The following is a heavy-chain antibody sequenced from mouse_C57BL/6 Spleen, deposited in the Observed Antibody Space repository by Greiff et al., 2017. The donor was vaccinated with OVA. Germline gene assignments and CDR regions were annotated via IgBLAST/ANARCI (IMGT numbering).Heavy chain of an antibody. CDR3: ARGHNDGSTYYYAMDY. D-gene: IGHD1-3*01. Sequence: QVQLQQPGAELVKPGASVKMSCKASGYTFTSYWITWVKQRPGQGLEWIGDIYPGSGSTNYNEKFKSKATLTVDTSSSTAYMQLSSLTTEDSAVYYCARGHNDGSTYYYAMDYWGQGTTVTVSS. J-gene: IGHJ4*01. V-gene: IGHV1-55*01. CDR1: GYTFTSYW. CDR2: IYPGSGST.